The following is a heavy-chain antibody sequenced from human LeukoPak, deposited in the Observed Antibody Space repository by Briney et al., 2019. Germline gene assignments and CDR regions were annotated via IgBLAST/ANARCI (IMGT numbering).Heavy chain of an antibody. V-gene: IGHV4-31*03. CDR3: AREARGRYDSSGYYGY. CDR2: IYYSGST. Sequence: SETLSLTCTVSGGSISSGGYYWSWIRQHPGKGLEWIGYIYYSGSTYYNPSLKSRVTISVDTSKNQFSLKLNSVTAADTAVYYCAREARGRYDSSGYYGYWGQGTLVTVSS. CDR1: GGSISSGGYY. J-gene: IGHJ4*02. D-gene: IGHD3-22*01.